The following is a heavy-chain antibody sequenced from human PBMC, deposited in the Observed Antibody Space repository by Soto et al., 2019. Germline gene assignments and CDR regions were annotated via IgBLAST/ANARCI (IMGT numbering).Heavy chain of an antibody. Sequence: HPGGSLSLSCAASGFTFSNYAMSWVRQAPGKGLEWVSAISGSGGSTYYADSVKGRFTISRDNSKNTPYLQMNSLRAEDTAVYYCAKGTGTGTIHWGQGTLVTVSS. CDR2: ISGSGGST. V-gene: IGHV3-23*01. D-gene: IGHD1-7*01. CDR3: AKGTGTGTIH. CDR1: GFTFSNYA. J-gene: IGHJ4*02.